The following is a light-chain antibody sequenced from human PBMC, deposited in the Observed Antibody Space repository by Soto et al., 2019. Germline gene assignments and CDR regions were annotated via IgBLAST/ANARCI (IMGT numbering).Light chain of an antibody. CDR2: GAS. CDR3: QQYGNSPA. J-gene: IGKJ4*01. Sequence: EIVLTHSPGTLSLSPGERATLSCRASQIVTSSYLAWYQQKPGQAPRLLIYGASSRATGIPDRFSGSGSGTDFTLTISRLEPEDFAVYYCQQYGNSPAFGGGTKVEIK. V-gene: IGKV3-20*01. CDR1: QIVTSSY.